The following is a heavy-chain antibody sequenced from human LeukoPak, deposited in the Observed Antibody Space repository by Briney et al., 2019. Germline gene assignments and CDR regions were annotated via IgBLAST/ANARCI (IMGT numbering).Heavy chain of an antibody. J-gene: IGHJ1*01. CDR1: GYSFTSYG. CDR3: ARAIAVAGTTMDFQR. CDR2: FSAYNGNT. V-gene: IGHV1-18*01. Sequence: ASVKVPCKASGYSFTSYGISWVRQAPGKGLGGRGWFSAYNGNTHYEQKLQGRFTMTTDTSTSTAYMELRSLRSDDTAVYYCARAIAVAGTTMDFQRWGQGTLVTVSS. D-gene: IGHD6-19*01.